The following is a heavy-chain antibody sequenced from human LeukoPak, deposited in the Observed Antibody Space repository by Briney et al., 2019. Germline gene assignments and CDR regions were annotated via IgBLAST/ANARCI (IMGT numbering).Heavy chain of an antibody. D-gene: IGHD4-23*01. J-gene: IGHJ4*02. V-gene: IGHV3-23*01. Sequence: PGGSLRLSCAASGFTFSSYAMSWVRQAPGKGLEWVSAISGSGGSTYYADSVKGRFTISRDNSRNTLYLQMNSLRAEDTAVYYCAKAEYSVVTSVPDYWGQGTLVTVSS. CDR1: GFTFSSYA. CDR2: ISGSGGST. CDR3: AKAEYSVVTSVPDY.